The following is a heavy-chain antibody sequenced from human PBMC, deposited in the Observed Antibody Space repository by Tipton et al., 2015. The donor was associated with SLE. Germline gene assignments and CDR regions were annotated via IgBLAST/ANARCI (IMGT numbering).Heavy chain of an antibody. CDR3: GRKGLKPAVGDAFDI. CDR2: ISSSSSYI. D-gene: IGHD6-19*01. Sequence: GSLRLSCAASGFTFSSYSMNWVRQAPGKGLEWVSSISSSSSYIYYADSVKGRFTISRDNAKNSLYLQMNSLRAEDTAVYYCGRKGLKPAVGDAFDIWGQGTMVTVSS. V-gene: IGHV3-21*01. J-gene: IGHJ3*02. CDR1: GFTFSSYS.